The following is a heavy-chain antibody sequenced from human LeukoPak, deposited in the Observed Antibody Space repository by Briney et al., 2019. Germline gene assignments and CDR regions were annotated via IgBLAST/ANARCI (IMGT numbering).Heavy chain of an antibody. Sequence: GGSLRLSCAASGFTFNNYALSWVRQAPGKGLEWVSAIHKTGDYTYYTDSVKGRFTISRDNSKNMLYLEMNSLRDEDTAIYYCAKGEALQPDDYWGQGTLVTVSS. CDR3: AKGEALQPDDY. V-gene: IGHV3-23*01. CDR2: IHKTGDYT. CDR1: GFTFNNYA. D-gene: IGHD5-18*01. J-gene: IGHJ4*02.